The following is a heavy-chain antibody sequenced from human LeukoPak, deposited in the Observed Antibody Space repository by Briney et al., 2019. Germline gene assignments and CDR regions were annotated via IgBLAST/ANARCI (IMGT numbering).Heavy chain of an antibody. CDR1: GFTFSSYG. CDR2: IRYDGSNK. CDR3: AKDPRPIAAAGTTPDAFDI. D-gene: IGHD6-13*01. J-gene: IGHJ3*02. Sequence: PGGSLRLSCAASGFTFSSYGMHWVRQAPGKGLEWVAFIRYDGSNKYYADSVKGRFNISRDNSKNTLYLQMNSLRAEDTAVYYCAKDPRPIAAAGTTPDAFDIWGQGTMVTVSS. V-gene: IGHV3-30*02.